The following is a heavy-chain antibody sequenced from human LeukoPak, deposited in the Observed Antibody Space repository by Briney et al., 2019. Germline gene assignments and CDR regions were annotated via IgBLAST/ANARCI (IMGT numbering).Heavy chain of an antibody. CDR3: ARDTGYSYGFDY. V-gene: IGHV4-59*01. Sequence: SETLSLTCTVSGGSISSYYWSWIRQPPGKGLEWIGYIYYSGSTNYNPSLKSRVTISVDTSKNQFSLKLSSVTAADTAVYYCARDTGYSYGFDYWGQGTLVTVSS. D-gene: IGHD5-18*01. CDR1: GGSISSYY. J-gene: IGHJ4*02. CDR2: IYYSGST.